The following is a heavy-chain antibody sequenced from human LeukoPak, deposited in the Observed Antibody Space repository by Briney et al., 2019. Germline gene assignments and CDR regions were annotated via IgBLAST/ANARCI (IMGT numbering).Heavy chain of an antibody. V-gene: IGHV3-48*01. J-gene: IGHJ1*01. Sequence: GGSLRLSCAAAGFTFSSYSMNWVRQAPGKGLEWTSYITSTSSTIYYADSVKGRFTISRDNAKNLLYLQLNSLRAEDTAVYYRGPIGSGWFSVQHWGQGTLVTVSS. D-gene: IGHD6-19*01. CDR2: ITSTSSTI. CDR3: GPIGSGWFSVQH. CDR1: GFTFSSYS.